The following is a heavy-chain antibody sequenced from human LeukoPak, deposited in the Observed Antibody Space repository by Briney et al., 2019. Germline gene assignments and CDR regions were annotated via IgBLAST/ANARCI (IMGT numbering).Heavy chain of an antibody. J-gene: IGHJ4*02. CDR2: INRSDGST. CDR1: DYTFTSNY. Sequence: GASVKASCKAPDYTFTSNYMHWVRQAPGQGLEWMGIINRSDGSTSSEQKFQGRVTMTRDMSTSTVYVELSSLRSEDTAVYDCARVGGYSYGKGDLDYWGQGTLVTVSS. D-gene: IGHD5-18*01. V-gene: IGHV1-46*01. CDR3: ARVGGYSYGKGDLDY.